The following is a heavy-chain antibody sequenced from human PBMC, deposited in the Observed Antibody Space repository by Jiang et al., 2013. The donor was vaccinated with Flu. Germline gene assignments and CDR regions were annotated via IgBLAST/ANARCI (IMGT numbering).Heavy chain of an antibody. D-gene: IGHD1-26*01. J-gene: IGHJ4*02. V-gene: IGHV4-34*01. CDR3: ARDGSNSGSTY. Sequence: PSLKSRVTISVDTSKNQFSLKLSSVTAADTAVYYCARDGSNSGSTYWGQGTLVTVSS.